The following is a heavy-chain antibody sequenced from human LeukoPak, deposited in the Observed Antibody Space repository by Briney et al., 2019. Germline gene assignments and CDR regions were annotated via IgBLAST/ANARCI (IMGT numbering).Heavy chain of an antibody. Sequence: PGRSLRLSCAASGFTFSSYGMHWVRQAPGKGLEWVAVISYDGSNKYYADSVKGRFTISRDNSKNTLYLQMNSLRAEDTAVYYCAKSLVVWGVVISPYDYWGQGTLVTVSS. CDR1: GFTFSSYG. CDR3: AKSLVVWGVVISPYDY. CDR2: ISYDGSNK. J-gene: IGHJ4*02. V-gene: IGHV3-30*18. D-gene: IGHD3-10*01.